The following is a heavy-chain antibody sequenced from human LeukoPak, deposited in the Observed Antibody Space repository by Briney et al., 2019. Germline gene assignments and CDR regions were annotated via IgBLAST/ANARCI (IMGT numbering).Heavy chain of an antibody. Sequence: SETLSLTCTVSGGSISTSNYYWGWVRQPPGKGLEWIGNIFYSGSNYYSPSLKSRVTISLDTSRNQFSLKLSSVTAADTAVYYCARDLGSSWYYSMDVWGKGTTVTVSS. CDR3: ARDLGSSWYYSMDV. J-gene: IGHJ6*03. V-gene: IGHV4-39*07. CDR1: GGSISTSNYY. CDR2: IFYSGSN. D-gene: IGHD6-13*01.